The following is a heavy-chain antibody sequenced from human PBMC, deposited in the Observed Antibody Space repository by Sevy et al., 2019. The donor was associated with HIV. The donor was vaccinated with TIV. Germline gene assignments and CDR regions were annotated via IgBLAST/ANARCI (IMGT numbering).Heavy chain of an antibody. CDR1: GFTFSSYA. D-gene: IGHD2-21*02. CDR3: ARPYCGGDCYSSYYYYGMDV. V-gene: IGHV3-30-3*01. CDR2: ISYDGSNK. J-gene: IGHJ6*02. Sequence: GGSLRLSCAAPGFTFSSYAMHWVRQAPGKGLEWVAVISYDGSNKYYADSVKGRFTISRDNSKNTLYLQMNSLRAEDTAVYYCARPYCGGDCYSSYYYYGMDVWGQGTTVTVSS.